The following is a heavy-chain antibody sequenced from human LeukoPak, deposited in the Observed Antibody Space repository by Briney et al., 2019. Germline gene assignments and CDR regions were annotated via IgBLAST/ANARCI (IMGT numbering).Heavy chain of an antibody. V-gene: IGHV4-31*03. CDR3: ARSGSYGGNSGGVFVY. J-gene: IGHJ4*02. D-gene: IGHD4-23*01. CDR2: IYYSGST. CDR1: GGSISSGGYF. Sequence: SQTLSLTCTVSGGSISSGGYFWSWIRQHPGKGLEWIGYIYYSGSTYYNPSLKSRVTISVDTSKNQSSLKLSSVTAADTAVYYCARSGSYGGNSGGVFVYWGQGTLVTVSS.